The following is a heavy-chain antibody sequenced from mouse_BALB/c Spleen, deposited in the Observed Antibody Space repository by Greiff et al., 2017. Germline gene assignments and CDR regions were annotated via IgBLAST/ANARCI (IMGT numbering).Heavy chain of an antibody. CDR1: GFTFSSYG. D-gene: IGHD2-1*01. V-gene: IGHV5-6*01. CDR2: ISSGGSYT. Sequence: DVQLVESGGDLVKPGGSLKLSCAASGFTFSSYGMSWVRQTPDKRLEWVATISSGGSYTYYPDSVKGRFTISRDNAKNTLYLQMSSLKSEDTAMYYCARGNYYAMDYWGQGTSVTVSS. CDR3: ARGNYYAMDY. J-gene: IGHJ4*01.